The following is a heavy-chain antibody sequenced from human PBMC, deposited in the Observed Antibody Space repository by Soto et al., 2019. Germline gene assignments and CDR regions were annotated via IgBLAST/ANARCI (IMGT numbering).Heavy chain of an antibody. J-gene: IGHJ4*02. D-gene: IGHD3-10*01. V-gene: IGHV1-46*01. Sequence: ASVKVSCKASGYTFTSYYMHWVRQAPGQGLEWMGIINPSGGSTSYAQKFQGRVTMTRDNSKNTLYLQMSSLRIDDTAVYYCVKDQVVEGQYYGPSELFFWGLGTLVTVSS. CDR3: VKDQVVEGQYYGPSELFF. CDR2: INPSGGST. CDR1: GYTFTSYY.